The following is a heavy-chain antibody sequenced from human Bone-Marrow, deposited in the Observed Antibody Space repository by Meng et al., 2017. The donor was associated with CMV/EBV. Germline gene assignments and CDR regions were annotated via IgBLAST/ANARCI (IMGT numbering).Heavy chain of an antibody. J-gene: IGHJ4*02. V-gene: IGHV3-21*01. CDR1: GFTFSSYS. Sequence: ETLSLTCAASGFTFSSYSMNWVRQAPGKGLEWVSSISSSSSYIYYADSVKGRFTISRDNAKNSLYLQMNSLRAEDTAVYYCARGVYYYDSSGYYYEAPLDYWGQGTLVTVSS. CDR2: ISSSSSYI. CDR3: ARGVYYYDSSGYYYEAPLDY. D-gene: IGHD3-22*01.